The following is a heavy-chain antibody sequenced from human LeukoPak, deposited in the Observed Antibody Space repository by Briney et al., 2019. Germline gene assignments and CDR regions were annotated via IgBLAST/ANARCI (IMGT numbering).Heavy chain of an antibody. CDR2: IYTSGST. D-gene: IGHD3-22*01. CDR1: GGSISSYY. V-gene: IGHV4-4*07. Sequence: SETLSLTCTVSGGSISSYYWSWIRQPAGKGLEWIGRIYTSGSTNYNPSLKSRVTMSVDTSKNQFSLKLSSVTAADTAVYYCARSQEGSSGYYVGWLDPWGQGTLVTVSS. J-gene: IGHJ5*02. CDR3: ARSQEGSSGYYVGWLDP.